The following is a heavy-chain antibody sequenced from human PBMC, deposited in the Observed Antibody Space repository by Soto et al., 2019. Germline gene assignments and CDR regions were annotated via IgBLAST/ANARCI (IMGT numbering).Heavy chain of an antibody. D-gene: IGHD6-25*01. V-gene: IGHV3-7*01. CDR2: IKHDESDK. J-gene: IGHJ4*02. Sequence: GGSLRLCCAASGFTFSSFWMAWVRQAPGKGLEWVANIKHDESDKNHVDSVKGRFIISRDNAKNSLYLQMNSLRAEDTALYYCARDSSGSLDYWGRGTLVTVSS. CDR1: GFTFSSFW. CDR3: ARDSSGSLDY.